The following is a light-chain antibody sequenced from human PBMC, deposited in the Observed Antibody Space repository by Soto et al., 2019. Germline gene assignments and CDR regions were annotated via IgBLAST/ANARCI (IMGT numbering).Light chain of an antibody. J-gene: IGLJ2*01. Sequence: QSVLTQPASVSGSPGQSITISCTGTSSDVGGYNYVSWYQQHPGKAPKLMIYEVSNRPSGVSNRFSGSKSGNTASLTISGLQAEDEADYSCSSSTSSDTLLLGGWSKLSGL. CDR3: SSSTSSDTLL. CDR1: SSDVGGYNY. V-gene: IGLV2-14*01. CDR2: EVS.